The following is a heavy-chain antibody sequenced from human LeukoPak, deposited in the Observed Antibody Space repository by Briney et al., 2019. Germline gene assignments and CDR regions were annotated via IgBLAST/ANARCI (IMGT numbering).Heavy chain of an antibody. CDR2: ITSSSLIM. CDR3: ASSYYYDSSARY. Sequence: GGSLRLSCAASGFTFSSYSMNWVRQAPGRGLEWVSYITSSSLIMSHADSVKGRFTISRDNAKNSLYLQMNSLRAEDTAVYYCASSYYYDSSARYWGQGTLVTVSS. J-gene: IGHJ4*02. D-gene: IGHD3-22*01. V-gene: IGHV3-48*04. CDR1: GFTFSSYS.